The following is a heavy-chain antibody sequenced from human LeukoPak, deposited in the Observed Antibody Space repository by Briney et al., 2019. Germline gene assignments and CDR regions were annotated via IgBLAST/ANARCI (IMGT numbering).Heavy chain of an antibody. J-gene: IGHJ4*02. V-gene: IGHV4-59*12. CDR1: GGSISSYY. Sequence: SETLSLTCTVSGGSISSYYWSWIRQPPGKGLEWIGYIYYSGSTNYNPSLKSRVTMSVDTSKNQFSLKLSSVTAADTAVYYCARMRYSDSSVLTRKRSYYFDYWGQGTLVTVSS. CDR3: ARMRYSDSSVLTRKRSYYFDY. D-gene: IGHD3-22*01. CDR2: IYYSGST.